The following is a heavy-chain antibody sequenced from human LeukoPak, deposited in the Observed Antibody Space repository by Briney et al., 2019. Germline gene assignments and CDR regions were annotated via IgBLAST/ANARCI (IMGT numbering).Heavy chain of an antibody. CDR1: GFTFSSYG. CDR3: ARDHSRYGSGSPDAFDI. D-gene: IGHD3-10*01. CDR2: IRYDGSNK. Sequence: GGSLRLSCAASGFTFSSYGMHWVRQAPGKGLEWVAFIRYDGSNKYYADSVKGRFTISRDNSKNTLYLQMNSLRAEDTAVYYCARDHSRYGSGSPDAFDIWGQGTMVTVSS. J-gene: IGHJ3*02. V-gene: IGHV3-30*02.